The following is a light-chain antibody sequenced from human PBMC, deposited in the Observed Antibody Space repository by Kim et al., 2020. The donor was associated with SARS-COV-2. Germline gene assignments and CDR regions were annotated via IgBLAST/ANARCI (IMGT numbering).Light chain of an antibody. V-gene: IGKV1-39*01. Sequence: DIQMTQSPSSLSASVGDRVTITCRASQSISSYLNWYQQKPGKAPKLLIYAASSLQSGVPSRSSGSGSGTDFTLTISSLQPEDFATYYCQQSYSTLRTFGQGTKVDIK. CDR2: AAS. CDR1: QSISSY. CDR3: QQSYSTLRT. J-gene: IGKJ1*01.